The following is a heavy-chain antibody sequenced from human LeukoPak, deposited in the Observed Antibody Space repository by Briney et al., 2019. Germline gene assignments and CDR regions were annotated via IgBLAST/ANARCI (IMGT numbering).Heavy chain of an antibody. J-gene: IGHJ4*02. D-gene: IGHD1-14*01. Sequence: ASVKVSCKAPGDTFSGFYMHWVRQAPGQGLEWMGWIDPYSGGTSYPQKFQGRVSMTRDTPISTVYMELSRLTSADTAVYYCARDSAGHEPPFDSWGQGTLVSVSS. V-gene: IGHV1-2*02. CDR2: IDPYSGGT. CDR3: ARDSAGHEPPFDS. CDR1: GDTFSGFY.